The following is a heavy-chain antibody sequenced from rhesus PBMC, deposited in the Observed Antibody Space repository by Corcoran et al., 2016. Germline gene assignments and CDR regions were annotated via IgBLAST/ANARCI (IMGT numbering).Heavy chain of an antibody. CDR1: GGSISSGYYY. D-gene: IGHD6S26*01. CDR3: ARDVGRLVGGLDS. Sequence: QVQLQESGPGLVKPSETLSLTCAVSGGSISSGYYYWSWIRQPPGKGLEWIGYITSSGSSSYNPSLKSRVTSSRDTSKNQFSLKLSSVTAADTAVYYCARDVGRLVGGLDSWGQGVVVTVSS. V-gene: IGHV4-122*02. J-gene: IGHJ6*01. CDR2: ITSSGSS.